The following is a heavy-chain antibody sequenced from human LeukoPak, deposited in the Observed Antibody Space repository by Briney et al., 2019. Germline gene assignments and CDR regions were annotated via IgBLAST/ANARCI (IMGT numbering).Heavy chain of an antibody. Sequence: ASVKLSCNASGYIFNDYDIHWVRQASGQGFEWLRGVTPNSGNTAYAQNFQDRVTITRNASTDTAYLELSSLMCADKAVYYCARGDYGYTGSAIDIWGHGTMVIVSS. CDR1: GYIFNDYD. CDR2: VTPNSGNT. D-gene: IGHD4-17*01. J-gene: IGHJ3*02. CDR3: ARGDYGYTGSAIDI. V-gene: IGHV1-8*03.